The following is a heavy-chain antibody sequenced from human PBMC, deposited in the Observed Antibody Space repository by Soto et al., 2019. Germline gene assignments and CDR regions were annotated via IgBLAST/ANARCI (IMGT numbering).Heavy chain of an antibody. J-gene: IGHJ6*02. Sequence: QVQLVESGGGVVQPGRSLRLSCAASGFTFSSYGMHWVRQAPGKGLEWVAVIWYDGSNKYYADSVKGRFTISRDNSKNTLYLQMNSLRAEDTAVYYCARDRGYSSSFSYYYCGMDVWGQGTTVTVSS. CDR1: GFTFSSYG. D-gene: IGHD6-6*01. CDR3: ARDRGYSSSFSYYYCGMDV. CDR2: IWYDGSNK. V-gene: IGHV3-33*01.